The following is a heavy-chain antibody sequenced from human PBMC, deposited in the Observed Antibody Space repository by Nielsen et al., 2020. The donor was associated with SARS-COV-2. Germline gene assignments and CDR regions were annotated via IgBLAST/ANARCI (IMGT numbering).Heavy chain of an antibody. D-gene: IGHD2-15*01. Sequence: GGSLSLSCAASGFTFSSYAMSWVRQAPGKGLEWVSVIYSGGSSTYYADSVKGRFTISRDNSKNTLYLQMNSLRAEDTAVYYCARAATRGGFDPWGQGTLVTVSS. J-gene: IGHJ5*02. V-gene: IGHV3-23*03. CDR1: GFTFSSYA. CDR2: IYSGGSST. CDR3: ARAATRGGFDP.